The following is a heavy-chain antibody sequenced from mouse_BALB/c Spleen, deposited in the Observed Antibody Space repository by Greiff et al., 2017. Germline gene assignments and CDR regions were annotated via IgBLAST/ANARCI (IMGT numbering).Heavy chain of an antibody. D-gene: IGHD2-14*01. CDR1: GFSLTSYG. CDR3: ARDRYGEFFAY. Sequence: QVQLQQSGPGLVAPSQSLSITCTVSGFSLTSYGVHWVRQPPGKGLEWLGVIWAGGSTNYNSALMSRLSISKDNSKSQVFLKMNSLQTDDTAMYYCARDRYGEFFAYWGQGTLVTVSA. CDR2: IWAGGST. V-gene: IGHV2-9*02. J-gene: IGHJ3*01.